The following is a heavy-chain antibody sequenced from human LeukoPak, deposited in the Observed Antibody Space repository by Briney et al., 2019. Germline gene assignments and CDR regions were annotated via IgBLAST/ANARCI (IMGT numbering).Heavy chain of an antibody. CDR2: ISSSGSTI. CDR1: GFTFSSYE. J-gene: IGHJ4*02. V-gene: IGHV3-48*03. CDR3: AISYITISGIGY. D-gene: IGHD3-9*01. Sequence: GGSLRLSCAASGFTFSSYEMNWVRQAPGKGLEWVSYISSSGSTIYYADSVKGRFTISRDNAKNSLYLQMNSLRAEDTAVYYCAISYITISGIGYWGQGTLVTVSS.